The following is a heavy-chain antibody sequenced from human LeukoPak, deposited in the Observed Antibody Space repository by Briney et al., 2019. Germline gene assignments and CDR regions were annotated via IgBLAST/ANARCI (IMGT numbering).Heavy chain of an antibody. D-gene: IGHD6-13*01. CDR1: GGSISSYY. Sequence: SETLSLTCTVSGGSISSYYRSWIRQPAGKGPEWIGRIYSTGSTNYNPSLKSRVTMSVDTSKNQFSLRLRSVTAADTAVYYCARQIASAGTAGFDFWGQGALVTVSS. CDR3: ARQIASAGTAGFDF. CDR2: IYSTGST. J-gene: IGHJ4*02. V-gene: IGHV4-4*07.